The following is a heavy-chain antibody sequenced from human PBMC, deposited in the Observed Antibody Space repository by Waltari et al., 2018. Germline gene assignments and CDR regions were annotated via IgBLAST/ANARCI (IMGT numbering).Heavy chain of an antibody. CDR2: ILYDGSNK. Sequence: QVQLVESGGGVVQPGRSLRLSCAASGFTFSSYAMHWVRQAPGKGLEWVAVILYDGSNKYYADSVKGRFTISRDNSKNTLYLQMNSLRAEDTAVYYCARDSRSSGWYGNYYYYMDVWGKGTTVTISS. V-gene: IGHV3-30-3*01. J-gene: IGHJ6*03. CDR1: GFTFSSYA. CDR3: ARDSRSSGWYGNYYYYMDV. D-gene: IGHD6-19*01.